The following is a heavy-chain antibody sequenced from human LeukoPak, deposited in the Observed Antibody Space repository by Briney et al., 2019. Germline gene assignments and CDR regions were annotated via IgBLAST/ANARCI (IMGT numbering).Heavy chain of an antibody. Sequence: GGSLRLSCAASGFTFSDYCMSWIRQAPGKGLEWVSYISSSGSTIYYADSVKGRFTISRDNARNSLYLQMNSLRVEDTALYYCAKEGSDCTNGICRYFDYWGQGTLVTVSS. J-gene: IGHJ4*02. CDR3: AKEGSDCTNGICRYFDY. V-gene: IGHV3-11*01. CDR1: GFTFSDYC. CDR2: ISSSGSTI. D-gene: IGHD2-8*01.